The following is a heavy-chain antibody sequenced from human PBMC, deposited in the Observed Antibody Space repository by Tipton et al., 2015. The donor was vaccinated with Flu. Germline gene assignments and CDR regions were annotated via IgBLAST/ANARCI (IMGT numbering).Heavy chain of an antibody. Sequence: QVQLVQSGPEVKTPGASVKVSCKASGYTFTSYNMHWVRQAPGQGLEWMGIIYPAGGGISYAQKFQGRVIMTRDRSTGTVHMELSTLRSDDTAMYYCARDKGGGTYTFDVWGQGTMVTVSS. J-gene: IGHJ3*01. CDR2: IYPAGGGI. CDR3: ARDKGGGTYTFDV. CDR1: GYTFTSYN. V-gene: IGHV1-46*01. D-gene: IGHD1-1*01.